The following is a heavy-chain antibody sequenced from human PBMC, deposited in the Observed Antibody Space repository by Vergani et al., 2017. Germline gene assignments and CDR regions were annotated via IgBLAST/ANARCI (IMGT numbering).Heavy chain of an antibody. J-gene: IGHJ6*03. CDR2: ISGSGSTI. CDR1: GFTFSVHY. Sequence: QVQLVESGGGLVTPGGSLRLSCAASGFTFSVHYMSWIRQAPGKGLEWVASISGSGSTIYYGDSVKGRFTVSRDSAKNSLYLQMNNLRVEDTAVYYCAKIGSRLNYMDVWGKGTTVTVSS. D-gene: IGHD2/OR15-2a*01. V-gene: IGHV3-11*04. CDR3: AKIGSRLNYMDV.